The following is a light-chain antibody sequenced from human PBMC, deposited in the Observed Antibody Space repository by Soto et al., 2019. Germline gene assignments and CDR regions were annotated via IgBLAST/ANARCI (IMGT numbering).Light chain of an antibody. V-gene: IGKV1-5*01. CDR2: DAS. CDR3: QLYRSYSRVT. CDR1: QSTSSW. Sequence: DLQMTQSPSTLSASVGDRVTITCRASQSTSSWLAWYQQEPGQAPKLLIYDASSLEIGVPSWFRGSGSRTEFTLANIILQHDHFPTYYCQLYRSYSRVTFGQGNNLEL. J-gene: IGKJ2*01.